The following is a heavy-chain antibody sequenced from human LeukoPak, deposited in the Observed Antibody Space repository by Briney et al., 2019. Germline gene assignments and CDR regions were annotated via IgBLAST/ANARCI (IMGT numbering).Heavy chain of an antibody. Sequence: GGAPRLSCAGPGVALNKFAIDWVRQAPGEGLGWGSGVCRGGFTTNYADSVKGRFTISRDKSQNSVFLQLNSLRPEDTAVYYCARQQRIRHCSEGVCTEGYYFDYWGQGTLVTVSS. D-gene: IGHD2-15*01. V-gene: IGHV3-23*03. CDR2: VCRGGFTT. CDR3: ARQQRIRHCSEGVCTEGYYFDY. J-gene: IGHJ4*02. CDR1: GVALNKFA.